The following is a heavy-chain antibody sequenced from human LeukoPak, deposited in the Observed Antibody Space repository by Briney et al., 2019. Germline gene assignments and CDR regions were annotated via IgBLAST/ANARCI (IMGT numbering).Heavy chain of an antibody. CDR1: GYTSSYD. Sequence: ASVKVSCKASGYTSSYDINWVRQATGQGLEWMGWMNPNSGNTGYAQKFQRRVPITRNTSICTAYMELSSLRSEDTAVYYCARGYSGSYTYYYDYYMDVWGKGTTVTVSS. V-gene: IGHV1-8*03. CDR2: MNPNSGNT. CDR3: ARGYSGSYTYYYDYYMDV. J-gene: IGHJ6*03. D-gene: IGHD1-26*01.